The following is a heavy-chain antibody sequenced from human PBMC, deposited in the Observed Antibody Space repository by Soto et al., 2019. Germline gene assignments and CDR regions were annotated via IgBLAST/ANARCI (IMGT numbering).Heavy chain of an antibody. CDR3: VKVQGVGYSSGWNWFYH. Sequence: QVQLVESGGGVVQPGRSLRLSCAASGFTFSRYVMHWVRQAPGKGLAWVAVISYDGSNKYYADSVKGRFTISRDNSKNTRYLQMNSRTDEDTAVYYCVKVQGVGYSSGWNWFYHCGQGTLVTVSS. J-gene: IGHJ5*02. CDR1: GFTFSRYV. CDR2: ISYDGSNK. V-gene: IGHV3-30*18. D-gene: IGHD6-19*01.